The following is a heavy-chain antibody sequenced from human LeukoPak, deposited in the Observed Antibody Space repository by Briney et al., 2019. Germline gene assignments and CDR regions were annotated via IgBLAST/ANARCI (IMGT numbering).Heavy chain of an antibody. CDR3: ARDRVTYYDYVWGSYRSTLLDY. J-gene: IGHJ4*02. Sequence: ASVKVSCKASGYTFTSYGISWVRQAPAQGLEWMGWISAYNGNTNYAQKLQGRVTMTTDTSTSTAYMELRSLRSDDTAVYYCARDRVTYYDYVWGSYRSTLLDYWGQGTLVTVSS. CDR2: ISAYNGNT. CDR1: GYTFTSYG. D-gene: IGHD3-16*02. V-gene: IGHV1-18*01.